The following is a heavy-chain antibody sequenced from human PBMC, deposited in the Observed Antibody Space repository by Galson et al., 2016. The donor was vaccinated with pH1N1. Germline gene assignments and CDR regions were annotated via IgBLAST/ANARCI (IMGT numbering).Heavy chain of an antibody. CDR1: GFSLRSNGVG. CDR3: AHSFGKRVFGVGTNFNGLDP. CDR2: IYWTDDK. Sequence: PALVKPTQTLTLTCTFSGFSLRSNGVGVGWIRQPPGKALEWLVIYWTDDKRYRPSLKSRLTINKDTSKNQVVLTMTQMDHVDTATYYCAHSFGKRVFGVGTNFNGLDPWGQGTLVTVSS. V-gene: IGHV2-5*01. J-gene: IGHJ5*02. D-gene: IGHD3-3*01.